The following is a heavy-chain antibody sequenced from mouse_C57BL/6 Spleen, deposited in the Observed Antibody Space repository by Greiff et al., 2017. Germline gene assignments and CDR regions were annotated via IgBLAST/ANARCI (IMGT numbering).Heavy chain of an antibody. CDR1: GFTFSDYG. D-gene: IGHD2-9*01. Sequence: EVQRVESGGGLVKPGGSLKLSCAASGFTFSDYGMHWVRQAPEKGLEWVAYISSGSSTIYYADTVKGRFTISRDNAKNTLFLQMTSLRSEDTAMYYCARLPYYGYFYAMDYWGQGTSVTVSS. CDR2: ISSGSSTI. J-gene: IGHJ4*01. V-gene: IGHV5-17*01. CDR3: ARLPYYGYFYAMDY.